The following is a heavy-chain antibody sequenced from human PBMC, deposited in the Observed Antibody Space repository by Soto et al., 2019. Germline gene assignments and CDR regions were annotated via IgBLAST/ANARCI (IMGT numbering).Heavy chain of an antibody. CDR3: ARGHTNGYHFDS. V-gene: IGHV3-30-3*01. CDR2: ISYDGSSK. J-gene: IGHJ4*02. D-gene: IGHD5-12*01. Sequence: PGGSLRLSCAASGFIFNTYSLHWVRQAPGMGPEWVAVISYDGSSKYYANSVKGRFTISRDNSKNTLYLQMDSPRPDDTAVYYCARGHTNGYHFDSWGQGTLVTVSS. CDR1: GFIFNTYS.